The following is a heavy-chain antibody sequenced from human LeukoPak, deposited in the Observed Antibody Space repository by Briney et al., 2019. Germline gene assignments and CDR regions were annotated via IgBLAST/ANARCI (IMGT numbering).Heavy chain of an antibody. D-gene: IGHD2-2*02. CDR1: GFTFSSYA. CDR3: ARGLEPASIGALGY. V-gene: IGHV3-48*01. Sequence: PGGSLRLSCAASGFTFSSYAMSWVRQAPGKGLEWVSYISTSSSTIYYADSVKGRFTVSRDNAKNSLYLQMNSLRAEDTAVYYCARGLEPASIGALGYWGQGTLVTVSS. J-gene: IGHJ4*02. CDR2: ISTSSSTI.